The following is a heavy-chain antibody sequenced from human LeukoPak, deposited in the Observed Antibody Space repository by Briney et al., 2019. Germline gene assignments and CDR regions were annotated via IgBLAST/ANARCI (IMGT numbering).Heavy chain of an antibody. D-gene: IGHD2-15*01. Sequence: ASVKVSCKASGYIFTSYGISWVRQAPGQGREWMGWISGYNGNTNYAQKLQGRVTMTTDTTTSTAYMELRSLRSDDTAVYYCARDCSGGSCHFDYWGQGTLVTVSS. CDR1: GYIFTSYG. J-gene: IGHJ4*02. V-gene: IGHV1-18*01. CDR2: ISGYNGNT. CDR3: ARDCSGGSCHFDY.